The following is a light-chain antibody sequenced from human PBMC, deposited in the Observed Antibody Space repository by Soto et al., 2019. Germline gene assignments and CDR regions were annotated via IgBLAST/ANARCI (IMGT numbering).Light chain of an antibody. CDR3: AAWDDSLNGVV. J-gene: IGLJ2*01. CDR2: TNN. V-gene: IGLV1-44*01. CDR1: SSNIGSNT. Sequence: QSVLNQPPSASGTPGQRVTISCSGSSSNIGSNTVNWYQQLPGTAPKLLICTNNQRPSGVPDRFSGSKSGTSASLAISGLQSEDEADYYCAAWDDSLNGVVFGGGTKLTVL.